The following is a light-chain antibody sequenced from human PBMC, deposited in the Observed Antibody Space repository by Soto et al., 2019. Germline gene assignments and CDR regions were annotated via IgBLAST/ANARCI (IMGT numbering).Light chain of an antibody. V-gene: IGKV3-15*01. CDR1: QSVSSK. CDR3: QQYNSWPLT. Sequence: ETVMTQSPATLSVSPGEGATLSCKASQSVSSKVAWYQQKPGQAPRLLIYGASIRATAIPGRFSGSGSGADLTLTISSLQSEDLAVYYCQQYNSWPLTFGGGTKVEIK. CDR2: GAS. J-gene: IGKJ4*01.